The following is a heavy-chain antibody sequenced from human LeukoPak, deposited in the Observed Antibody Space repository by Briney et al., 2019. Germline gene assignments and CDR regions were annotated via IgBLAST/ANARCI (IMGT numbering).Heavy chain of an antibody. J-gene: IGHJ6*02. V-gene: IGHV3-30*18. CDR2: ISYDGSNK. D-gene: IGHD6-13*01. CDR3: AKDLGSSWTYYYYGMDV. Sequence: GGSLRLSCAASGFTFSSYGMHWLRQAPGKGLEWVAVISYDGSNKYYADSVKGRFTISRDNSKNTLYLQMNSLRAEDTAVYYCAKDLGSSWTYYYYGMDVWGQGTTVTVSS. CDR1: GFTFSSYG.